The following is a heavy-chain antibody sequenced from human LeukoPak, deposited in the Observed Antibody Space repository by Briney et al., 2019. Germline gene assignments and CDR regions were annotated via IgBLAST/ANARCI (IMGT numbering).Heavy chain of an antibody. J-gene: IGHJ5*02. Sequence: PSETLSLTCTVSGGSISSYYWSWIRQPAGKGLEWIGRIYTSGSTNYNPSLKSRVTMSVDTSKNQFSLKLSSVTAADTAVYYCARRLVAASVYWFDPWGQGTLVTVSS. CDR2: IYTSGST. D-gene: IGHD2-15*01. CDR3: ARRLVAASVYWFDP. CDR1: GGSISSYY. V-gene: IGHV4-4*07.